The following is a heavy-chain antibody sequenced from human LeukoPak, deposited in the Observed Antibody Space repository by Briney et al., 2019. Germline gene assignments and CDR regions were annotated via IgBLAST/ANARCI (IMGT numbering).Heavy chain of an antibody. V-gene: IGHV3-48*03. CDR2: ISSSGSTI. CDR3: ARADSSGYSFDY. Sequence: GGSLRLSCAASGFTFSSYEMNWVREAPGKGLEWVSYISSSGSTIYYADSVKGRFTISRDNAKNSLYLQMNSLRAEDTAVYYCARADSSGYSFDYWGQGTLVTVSS. CDR1: GFTFSSYE. J-gene: IGHJ4*02. D-gene: IGHD3-22*01.